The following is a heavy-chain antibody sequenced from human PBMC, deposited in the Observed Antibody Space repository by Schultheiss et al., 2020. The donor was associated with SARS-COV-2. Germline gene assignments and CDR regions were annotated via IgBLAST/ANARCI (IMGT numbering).Heavy chain of an antibody. J-gene: IGHJ4*02. CDR1: GFTFSSYA. CDR3: ARDRDGGGNLLDY. D-gene: IGHD4-23*01. CDR2: ISSSSSYI. V-gene: IGHV3-21*01. Sequence: GGSLRLSCAASGFTFSSYAMHWVRQAPGKGLEWVSSISSSSSYIYYADSVKGRFTISRDNAKNSLYLQMNSLRAEDTAVYYCARDRDGGGNLLDYWGQGTLVTVSS.